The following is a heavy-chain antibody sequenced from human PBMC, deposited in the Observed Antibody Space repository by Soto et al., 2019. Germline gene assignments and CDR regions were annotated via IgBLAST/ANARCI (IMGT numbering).Heavy chain of an antibody. V-gene: IGHV1-69*08. CDR1: GGTFSSYT. D-gene: IGHD5-12*01. Sequence: QVQLVQSGAEVQKPGSSVKVSCKASGGTFSSYTISWVRQAPGQGLEWMGRIIPILGIANYAQKFQGRVTITADKSTSTAYMELSSLRSEDTAVYYCARDRLASVATTYYWGQGTLVTVSS. J-gene: IGHJ4*02. CDR3: ARDRLASVATTYY. CDR2: IIPILGIA.